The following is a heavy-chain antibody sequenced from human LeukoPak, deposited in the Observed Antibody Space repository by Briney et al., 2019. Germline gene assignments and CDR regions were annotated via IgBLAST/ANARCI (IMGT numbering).Heavy chain of an antibody. V-gene: IGHV1-8*01. Sequence: ASVKVSCTASGYTFTIYDINWVRQAPGQGLEWMGWMNPNSGNTGYAQKFQGRVTMTRNTSISTDYMELSSLRSEDTAVYYCARGEATIPYYYYYYGMDVWGQGTTVTVSS. J-gene: IGHJ6*02. CDR1: GYTFTIYD. D-gene: IGHD5-12*01. CDR3: ARGEATIPYYYYYYGMDV. CDR2: MNPNSGNT.